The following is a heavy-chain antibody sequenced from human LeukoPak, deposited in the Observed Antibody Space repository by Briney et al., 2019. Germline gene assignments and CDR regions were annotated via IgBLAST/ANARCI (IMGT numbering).Heavy chain of an antibody. V-gene: IGHV3-48*03. CDR3: ARDLQTYYDFWSGFDY. CDR1: GFTFSSYE. D-gene: IGHD3-3*01. CDR2: ISSSGSTI. Sequence: GGSLRLSCAASGFTFSSYEMNWVRQAPGKGLEWVSYISSSGSTIYYADSVKGRFTISRDNAKNSLYLQMNSLRAEDTAVYYCARDLQTYYDFWSGFDYWCQGTLVTVSS. J-gene: IGHJ4*02.